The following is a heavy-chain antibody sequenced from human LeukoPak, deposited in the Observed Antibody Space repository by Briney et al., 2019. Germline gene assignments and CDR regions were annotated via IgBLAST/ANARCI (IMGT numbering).Heavy chain of an antibody. Sequence: PGGSLRLSCTASGFTVRTNYMSWVRQAPGKGLECVPVIYSDGSTYYADSVKGRFTISRDNSKNTLYLQMNSLRAEDTAVYYCARDLGHYYGMDVWGQGTTVTVSS. V-gene: IGHV3-53*01. CDR2: IYSDGST. CDR3: ARDLGHYYGMDV. CDR1: GFTVRTNY. J-gene: IGHJ6*02.